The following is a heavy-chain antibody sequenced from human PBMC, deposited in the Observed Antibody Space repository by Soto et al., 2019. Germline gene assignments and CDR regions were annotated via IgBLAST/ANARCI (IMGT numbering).Heavy chain of an antibody. CDR3: ARESSYYDILTGYNYGMDV. CDR1: GFTFSSYG. J-gene: IGHJ6*02. Sequence: SLRLSCAASGFTFSSYGMHWVRQAPGRGLEWVAVIWYDGSNKYYADSVKGRFTISRDNSKNTLYLQMNSLRAEDTAVYYCARESSYYDILTGYNYGMDVWGQGTTVTVSS. V-gene: IGHV3-33*01. CDR2: IWYDGSNK. D-gene: IGHD3-9*01.